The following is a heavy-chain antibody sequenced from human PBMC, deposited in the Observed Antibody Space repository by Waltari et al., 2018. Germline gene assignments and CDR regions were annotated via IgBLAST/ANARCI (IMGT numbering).Heavy chain of an antibody. CDR1: GFTFTTDA. D-gene: IGHD5-12*01. CDR2: TYVNSGFT. J-gene: IGHJ4*02. CDR3: AKVGGGYHVAELAN. Sequence: VQLLESGGGLVQPGGSLRLSCEASGFTFTTDALSWVRQAPGKGLEWGAVTYVNSGFTYYAEFLKGRFTISRDTSKYTLYLQMNSLRVDDTAIYYCAKVGGGYHVAELANWGQGTLVTVSS. V-gene: IGHV3-23*01.